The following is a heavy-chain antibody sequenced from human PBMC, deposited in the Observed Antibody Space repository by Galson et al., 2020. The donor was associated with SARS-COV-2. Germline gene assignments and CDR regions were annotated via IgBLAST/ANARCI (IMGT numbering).Heavy chain of an antibody. CDR3: ARDQEALGYFYYGMDF. D-gene: IGHD3-16*01. CDR2: IYYSGDS. V-gene: IGHV4-39*07. CDR1: GGSISSISYY. Sequence: SETLSLTCTVSGGSISSISYYWGWIRQPPGKGLEWIGNIYYSGDSYYNPSLKNRVTISVATSKNQFSLKLNSVTAADTAVYYCARDQEALGYFYYGMDFWGQGTTVTVSS. J-gene: IGHJ6*02.